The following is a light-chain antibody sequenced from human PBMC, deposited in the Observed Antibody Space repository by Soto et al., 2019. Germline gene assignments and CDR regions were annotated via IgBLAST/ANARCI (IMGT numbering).Light chain of an antibody. CDR2: GAS. Sequence: EIVLTQSPGTLSLWPGGIATLCFMASQSVSSSYLAWYQQKPGQAPRLLIYGASSRATGIPDRFSGSGSGTDFTLTINRLEPEDFAVYYCQQYGSSITFGQGTRLETK. V-gene: IGKV3-20*01. CDR1: QSVSSSY. J-gene: IGKJ5*01. CDR3: QQYGSSIT.